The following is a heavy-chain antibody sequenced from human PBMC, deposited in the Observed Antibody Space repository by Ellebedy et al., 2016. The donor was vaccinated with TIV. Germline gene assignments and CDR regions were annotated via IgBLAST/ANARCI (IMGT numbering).Heavy chain of an antibody. CDR1: GFTFSTYV. J-gene: IGHJ4*02. CDR2: ISGSGGST. Sequence: GGSLRLSCAASGFTFSTYVMSWVRQAPGKGLEWVSSISGSGGSTYYADSVKGRFTISRDNSKNRLYLQMNSLRAEDTAVYYCAKDPVVVVPATGYFDYWGQGTLVTVSS. V-gene: IGHV3-23*01. D-gene: IGHD2-15*01. CDR3: AKDPVVVVPATGYFDY.